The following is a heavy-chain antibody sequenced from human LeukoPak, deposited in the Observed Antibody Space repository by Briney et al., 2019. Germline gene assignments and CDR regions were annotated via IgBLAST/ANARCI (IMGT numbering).Heavy chain of an antibody. CDR1: GYTFTSYG. CDR3: ARDLYRDSLPVSWFDP. Sequence: PGASVKVSCKASGYTFTSYGISWARQAPGQGLEWMGWISDYNGNTNYAQKLQGRVTMTTDTSTSTAYMELRSLRSDDTAVYYCARDLYRDSLPVSWFDPWGQGTLVTVSS. D-gene: IGHD4-11*01. J-gene: IGHJ5*02. CDR2: ISDYNGNT. V-gene: IGHV1-18*01.